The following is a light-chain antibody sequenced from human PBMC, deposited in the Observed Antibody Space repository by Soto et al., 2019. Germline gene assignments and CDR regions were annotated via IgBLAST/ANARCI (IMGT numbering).Light chain of an antibody. CDR1: QSLLHSNGYNY. CDR2: LGS. J-gene: IGKJ3*01. CDR3: MQALQTPFT. Sequence: DIVMTQSPLSLPVTPGEPASISCRSSQSLLHSNGYNYLDWYLQKPGQSPQLLIYLGSNRASGVSDRFSCSGSGTDFTLKISRVEAGDVGVYYCMQALQTPFTFGPGTKVDMK. V-gene: IGKV2-28*01.